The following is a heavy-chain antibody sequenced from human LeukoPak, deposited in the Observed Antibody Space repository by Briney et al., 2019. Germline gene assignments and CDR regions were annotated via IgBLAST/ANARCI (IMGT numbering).Heavy chain of an antibody. CDR3: ASSRTADYYDSSGYYYPTYYFDY. Sequence: SETLSLTCTVSGGSISSSSYYWGWIRQPPGKGLEWIGSIYYSGSTYYNPSLKSRVTISVDTSKSQFSLKLSSVTAADTAVYYCASSRTADYYDSSGYYYPTYYFDYWGQGTLVTVSS. D-gene: IGHD3-22*01. CDR1: GGSISSSSYY. CDR2: IYYSGST. V-gene: IGHV4-39*01. J-gene: IGHJ4*02.